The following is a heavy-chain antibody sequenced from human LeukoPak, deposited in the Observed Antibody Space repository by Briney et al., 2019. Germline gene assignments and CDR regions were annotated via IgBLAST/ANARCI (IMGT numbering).Heavy chain of an antibody. Sequence: SETLSLTCAVYGGSFSGHYWSWIRQPPGKGLEGIGEINHSGSTNYNPSLKSRVTISVDTSKNQFSLKLSSVTAADTAVYYCARGLRLGYCSSTSCRYYMDVWGKGTTVTVSS. D-gene: IGHD2-2*01. J-gene: IGHJ6*03. CDR3: ARGLRLGYCSSTSCRYYMDV. CDR2: INHSGST. V-gene: IGHV4-34*01. CDR1: GGSFSGHY.